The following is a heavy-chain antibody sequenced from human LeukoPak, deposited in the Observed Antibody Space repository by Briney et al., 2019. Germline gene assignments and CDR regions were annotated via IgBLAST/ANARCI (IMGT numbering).Heavy chain of an antibody. D-gene: IGHD6-19*01. CDR3: ARGTVAAPGY. CDR1: GGSFSGYY. J-gene: IGHJ4*02. V-gene: IGHV4-34*01. CDR2: INHSGST. Sequence: SETLSLTCAVYGGSFSGYYWSWIRQPPGKGLEWIGEINHSGSTNYNPSLKSRVTISVDTSKNQFSLKLSSVTAADAAVYYCARGTVAAPGYWGRGTLVTVSS.